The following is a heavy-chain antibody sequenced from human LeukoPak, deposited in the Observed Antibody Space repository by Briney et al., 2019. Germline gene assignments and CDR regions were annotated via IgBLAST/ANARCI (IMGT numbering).Heavy chain of an antibody. CDR2: IKASGGST. V-gene: IGHV1-46*02. Sequence: GASVKVSCKASGYTFNGYYMHWVRQAPGQGLEWMGIIKASGGSTSYAQKFQGRVTVTRDTSTSTVYMELSSLRSEDTAVYYCARDVTRITMVRGSGKRLGYWGQGTLVTVSS. CDR3: ARDVTRITMVRGSGKRLGY. D-gene: IGHD3-10*01. CDR1: GYTFNGYY. J-gene: IGHJ4*02.